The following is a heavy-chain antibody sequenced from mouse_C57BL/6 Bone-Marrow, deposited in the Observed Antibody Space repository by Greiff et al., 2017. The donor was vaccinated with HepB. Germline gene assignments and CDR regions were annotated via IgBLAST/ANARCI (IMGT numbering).Heavy chain of an antibody. V-gene: IGHV1-81*01. D-gene: IGHD2-3*01. J-gene: IGHJ3*01. CDR3: ARGWLQFAY. Sequence: QVQLQQSGAELARPGASVKLSCKASGYTFTSYGISWVKQRTGQGLEWIGDIYPRSGNTYYNEKFKGKATLTADKSSSTAYMELRSLTSEDSAVYFCARGWLQFAYWGQGTLVTVSA. CDR2: IYPRSGNT. CDR1: GYTFTSYG.